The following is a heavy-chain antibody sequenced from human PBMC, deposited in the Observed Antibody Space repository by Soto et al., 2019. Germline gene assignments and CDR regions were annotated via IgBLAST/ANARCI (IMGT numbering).Heavy chain of an antibody. J-gene: IGHJ5*02. CDR1: GYTFTSYD. Sequence: QVQLVQSGAEVKKPGASVKVSCKASGYTFTSYDINWVRQATGQGLEWMGWMNPNSGNAGYAQRFQGRVTMTRNTSITTAYLELSSLRSEDTAVYYCARERATRGFDPWGQGTLVTVSS. CDR3: ARERATRGFDP. CDR2: MNPNSGNA. V-gene: IGHV1-8*01.